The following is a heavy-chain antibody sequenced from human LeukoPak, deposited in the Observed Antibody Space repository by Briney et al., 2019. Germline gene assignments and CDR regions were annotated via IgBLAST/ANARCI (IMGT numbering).Heavy chain of an antibody. Sequence: GRSLRLSCAASGFTFDDYAMHWVRQAPGKGLEWVSGISWNSGSIGYADSEKGRFTISRDNAKNSLYLQMNSLRAEDTAVYYCARVGYSYGREGAFDIWGQGTMVTVSS. D-gene: IGHD5-18*01. CDR3: ARVGYSYGREGAFDI. CDR2: ISWNSGSI. J-gene: IGHJ3*02. V-gene: IGHV3-9*01. CDR1: GFTFDDYA.